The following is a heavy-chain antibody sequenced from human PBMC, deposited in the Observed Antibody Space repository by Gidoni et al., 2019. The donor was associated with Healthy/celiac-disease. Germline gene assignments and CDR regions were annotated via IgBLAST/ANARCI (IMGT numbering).Heavy chain of an antibody. J-gene: IGHJ5*02. V-gene: IGHV3-23*01. CDR1: GFTFRSYA. Sequence: EVQPLESGGGLVQPGGSLILSCSPSGFTFRSYAMSWVRQAPGKGLEWVSVMSGSGGSTYYADSVKGRFTISRDNSKNTLYLQMNSLRAEDTAVYDCAKGAIAVAGPGWFDPWGQGTLVTVSS. D-gene: IGHD6-19*01. CDR3: AKGAIAVAGPGWFDP. CDR2: MSGSGGST.